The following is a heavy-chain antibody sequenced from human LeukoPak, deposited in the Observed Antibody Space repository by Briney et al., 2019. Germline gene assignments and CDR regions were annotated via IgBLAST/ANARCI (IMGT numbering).Heavy chain of an antibody. CDR2: ISGGGST. CDR1: GLILSSYA. D-gene: IGHD3-9*01. J-gene: IGHJ4*02. V-gene: IGHV3-23*01. CDR3: AKAEGYDILTGLDY. Sequence: GGSLRLSCAASGLILSSYAMSWVRQAPGKGLEWVSAISGGGSTYYADSVKGRFTISRDNSKNTLYLQMNSLRTEDTAVYYCAKAEGYDILTGLDYWGQGTLVTVSS.